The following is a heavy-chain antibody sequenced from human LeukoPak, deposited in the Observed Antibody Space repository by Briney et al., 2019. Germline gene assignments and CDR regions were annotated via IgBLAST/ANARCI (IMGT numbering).Heavy chain of an antibody. Sequence: SETLSLTCAVSGYSISSGYYWDWIRQPPGKGLEWIGSIYHSGSTYYNPSLKSRVTISVDTSKNQFSLKLSSVTAADTAVYYCARDGGYYGSGSYYYYYGMDVWGKGTTVTVSS. CDR2: IYHSGST. D-gene: IGHD3-10*01. CDR1: GYSISSGYY. J-gene: IGHJ6*04. V-gene: IGHV4-38-2*02. CDR3: ARDGGYYGSGSYYYYYGMDV.